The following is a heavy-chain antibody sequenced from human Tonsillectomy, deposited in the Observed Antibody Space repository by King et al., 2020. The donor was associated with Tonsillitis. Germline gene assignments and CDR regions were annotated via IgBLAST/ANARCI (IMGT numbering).Heavy chain of an antibody. D-gene: IGHD4/OR15-4a*01. Sequence: QLVQSGGGVVQPGRSLRLSCAASGFTFSSYAMHWVRQAPGKGLEWVAVISYDGSNKYYADSVKGRFTISRDNSKNTLYLQMNSLRAEDTAVYYCARDSPSWCDSGSYYFDYWGQGTLVTVSS. CDR2: ISYDGSNK. CDR1: GFTFSSYA. V-gene: IGHV3-30*04. J-gene: IGHJ4*02. CDR3: ARDSPSWCDSGSYYFDY.